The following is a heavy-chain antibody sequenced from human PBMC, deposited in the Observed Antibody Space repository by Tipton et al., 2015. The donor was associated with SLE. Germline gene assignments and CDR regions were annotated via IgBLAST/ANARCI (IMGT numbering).Heavy chain of an antibody. V-gene: IGHV4-59*08. Sequence: TLSLTCTFSGGSISSNYWIWIRQPPGKGLEWIGYISYGGGTNHNPSLKSRVTISIDPAKNQFSLKLTSVTAADTAVYYCARGMLTWRGAIIGVDVWGQGTSVNVSS. CDR3: ARGMLTWRGAIIGVDV. CDR1: GGSISSNY. D-gene: IGHD2-8*01. J-gene: IGHJ6*02. CDR2: ISYGGGT.